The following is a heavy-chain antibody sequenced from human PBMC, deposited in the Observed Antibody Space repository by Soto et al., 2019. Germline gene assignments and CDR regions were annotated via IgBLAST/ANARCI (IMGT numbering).Heavy chain of an antibody. J-gene: IGHJ6*02. V-gene: IGHV1-69*06. CDR3: ASRRPRDQYYYYYYGMDV. Sequence: GASVKVSCKASGGTFSSYAISWVRQAPGQGLEWMGGIIPIFGTANYAQKFQGRVTITADKSTSTAYMELSSLRSEDTAVYYCASRRPRDQYYYYYYGMDVWGQGTTVTVSS. D-gene: IGHD2-21*02. CDR1: GGTFSSYA. CDR2: IIPIFGTA.